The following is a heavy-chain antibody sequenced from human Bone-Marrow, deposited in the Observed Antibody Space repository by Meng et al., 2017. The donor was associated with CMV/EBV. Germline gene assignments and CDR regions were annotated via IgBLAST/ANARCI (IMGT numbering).Heavy chain of an antibody. V-gene: IGHV1-18*01. D-gene: IGHD3-3*01. J-gene: IGHJ6*02. CDR1: GYTFINFG. CDR2: ISTYNGHT. CDR3: ARLELRFLERAVHGTTSYYYYGMDV. Sequence: ASVKVSCKASGYTFINFGFTWVRQAPGQGLQWMGWISTYNGHTNYEQSLQGRVTLTTDESTSTAYMELSSLRSEDTAVYYCARLELRFLERAVHGTTSYYYYGMDVWGQGTTVTVSS.